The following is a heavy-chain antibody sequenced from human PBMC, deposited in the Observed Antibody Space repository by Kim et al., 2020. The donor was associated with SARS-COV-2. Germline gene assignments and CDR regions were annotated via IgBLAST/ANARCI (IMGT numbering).Heavy chain of an antibody. CDR2: ISYSGNT. D-gene: IGHD2-2*01. CDR1: GGSIRSGGKF. Sequence: SETLSLTYSVSGGSIRSGGKFWTWIRQHPAKGLEWIGYISYSGNTHYSPSLRSRVSISLQTSENQFSLELTSVTAAETAVYYCARGQPLDYRGKGNLV. CDR3: ARGQPLDY. J-gene: IGHJ4*02. V-gene: IGHV4-31*03.